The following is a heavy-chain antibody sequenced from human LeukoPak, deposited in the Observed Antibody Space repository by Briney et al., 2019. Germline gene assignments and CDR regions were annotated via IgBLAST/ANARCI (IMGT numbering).Heavy chain of an antibody. J-gene: IGHJ4*02. CDR1: GFTFSSYS. V-gene: IGHV3-33*08. CDR3: ARDWKTTSFDY. CDR2: IRYDGSEK. D-gene: IGHD1-1*01. Sequence: GGSLRLSCAVSGFTFSSYSMNWVRQAPGKGLEWVAVIRYDGSEKYYADYVKGRFTISRDISKNTLYLQMDSLRAEDTAIYYCARDWKTTSFDYWGQGTLVTVSS.